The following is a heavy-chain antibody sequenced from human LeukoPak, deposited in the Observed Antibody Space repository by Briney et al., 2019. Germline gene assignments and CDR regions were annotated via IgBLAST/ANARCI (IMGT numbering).Heavy chain of an antibody. V-gene: IGHV4-59*08. CDR3: ARPGSGSYYYPPDY. CDR2: IYHSGST. Sequence: SETLSLTCTVSGGSISSYYWSWIRQPPGKGLEWIGSIYHSGSTYYNPSLKSRVTISVDTSKNQFSLRLSSVTAADTAVYYCARPGSGSYYYPPDYWGQGTLVTVSS. CDR1: GGSISSYY. J-gene: IGHJ4*02. D-gene: IGHD3-10*01.